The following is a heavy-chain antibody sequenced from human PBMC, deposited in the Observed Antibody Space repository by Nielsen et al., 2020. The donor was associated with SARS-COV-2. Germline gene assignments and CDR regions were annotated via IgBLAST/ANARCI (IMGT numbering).Heavy chain of an antibody. V-gene: IGHV3-74*01. J-gene: IGHJ4*02. CDR3: ARGRYASLDQ. D-gene: IGHD3-9*01. CDR1: GFTFSTYW. Sequence: GESLKISCAASGFTFSTYWMHWVRQAPGKGLEWVSRINPDEIGTNYADSVKGRFTISRDNAKNTVCLQMNSLKAEDTAVFYCARGRYASLDQWGQGTLVTVSP. CDR2: INPDEIGT.